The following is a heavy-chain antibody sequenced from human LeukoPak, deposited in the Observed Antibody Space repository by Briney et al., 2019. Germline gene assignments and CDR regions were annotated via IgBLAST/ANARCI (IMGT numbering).Heavy chain of an antibody. Sequence: GGSLRLSCAASGFTFSSYAMSWVRQAPGKGLEWVSAISGSGGSTYYADSVKGRFTISRDNSKNTLYLQMNSLRAEDTAVYYCGGYSSSWSDAFDIWGQGTMVTVSS. CDR2: ISGSGGST. CDR1: GFTFSSYA. V-gene: IGHV3-23*01. J-gene: IGHJ3*02. CDR3: GGYSSSWSDAFDI. D-gene: IGHD6-13*01.